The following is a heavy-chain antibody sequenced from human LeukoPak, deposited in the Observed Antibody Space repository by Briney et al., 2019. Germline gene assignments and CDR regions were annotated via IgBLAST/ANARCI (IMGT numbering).Heavy chain of an antibody. V-gene: IGHV1-18*01. Sequence: ASVKVSCKASGYTFTSYGISWVRQAPGQGLEWMGWISAYNGNTNYAQKLQGRVTMTTDTSTSTAYMELRSLRSDDTAVYYCARRLTYYYDSSGYPLDYWGQGTLVTVSS. CDR3: ARRLTYYYDSSGYPLDY. D-gene: IGHD3-22*01. CDR1: GYTFTSYG. J-gene: IGHJ4*02. CDR2: ISAYNGNT.